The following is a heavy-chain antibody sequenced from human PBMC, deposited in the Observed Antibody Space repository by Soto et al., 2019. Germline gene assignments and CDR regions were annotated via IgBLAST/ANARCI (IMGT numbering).Heavy chain of an antibody. CDR1: DGSIVSVGGC. CDR2: IYYSGST. J-gene: IGHJ5*02. CDR3: ARLSGRVRGIRRHHTGSAP. Sequence: LSLTWTVVDGSIVSVGGCWSWNHQHPGKGLEWIGYIYYSGSTYYNPSLKSRVTISVDTSKNQFSLKLSSVTAADTAVYYCARLSGRVRGIRRHHTGSAPWGKGTLVPVSP. V-gene: IGHV4-31*02. D-gene: IGHD3-10*01.